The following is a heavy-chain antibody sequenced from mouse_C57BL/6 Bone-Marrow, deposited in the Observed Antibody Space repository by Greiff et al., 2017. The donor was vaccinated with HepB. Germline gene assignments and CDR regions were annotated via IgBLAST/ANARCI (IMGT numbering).Heavy chain of an antibody. J-gene: IGHJ4*01. D-gene: IGHD1-1*01. Sequence: ESGPGLVNPSQSLSLTCSVTGYSITSGYYWNWIRQFPGNKLEWMGYISYDGSNNYNPSLKNRIAITRDTSKNQFFLKLNSVTTEETATYYCAREGILLLRSPYAMDYWGQGTSVTVSS. CDR3: AREGILLLRSPYAMDY. CDR1: GYSITSGYY. CDR2: ISYDGSN. V-gene: IGHV3-6*01.